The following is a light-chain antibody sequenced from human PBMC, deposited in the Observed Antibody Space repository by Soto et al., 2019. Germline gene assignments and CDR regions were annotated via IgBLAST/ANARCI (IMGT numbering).Light chain of an antibody. V-gene: IGKV1-33*01. Sequence: DIQMTQSPSSLSASVGDRVTITCQASQDITKHLSWFQQKPGKVPKLLIYDASELDTGVPSRFSGSGSGTDFTLTISSLQPEDIATYYCQHYDNLPYTFGQGTKLEMK. CDR3: QHYDNLPYT. CDR1: QDITKH. J-gene: IGKJ2*01. CDR2: DAS.